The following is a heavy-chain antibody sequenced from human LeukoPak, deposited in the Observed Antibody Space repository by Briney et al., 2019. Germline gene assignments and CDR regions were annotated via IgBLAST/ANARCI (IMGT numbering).Heavy chain of an antibody. V-gene: IGHV4-59*01. Sequence: SETLSLTCTVSGGSIRSYYWSWIRQPPGKGLEWVGYIYYSGSTNYNPSLKSRVTISVDTSKNQFSLKLSSVTAADTAVYYCARVYYSSSYDYWYFDLWGRGTLVTVSS. CDR1: GGSIRSYY. CDR3: ARVYYSSSYDYWYFDL. D-gene: IGHD6-13*01. J-gene: IGHJ2*01. CDR2: IYYSGST.